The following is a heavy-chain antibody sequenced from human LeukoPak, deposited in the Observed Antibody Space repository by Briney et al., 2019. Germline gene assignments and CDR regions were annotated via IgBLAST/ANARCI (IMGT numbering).Heavy chain of an antibody. Sequence: ASQTLSLTCTVSGGSISSRGYYWSWIRQPAGKGLEWIGRIYTNGGASYNPSLKSRVTISIDASKNQFSLKLSSVTAADTAVYYCAREPPGYWGQGILVTVSS. V-gene: IGHV4-61*02. CDR2: IYTNGGA. CDR1: GGSISSRGYY. J-gene: IGHJ4*02. CDR3: AREPPGY.